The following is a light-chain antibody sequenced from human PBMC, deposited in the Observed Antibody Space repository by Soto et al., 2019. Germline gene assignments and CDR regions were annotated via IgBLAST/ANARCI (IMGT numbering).Light chain of an antibody. CDR2: DAS. V-gene: IGKV1-5*01. J-gene: IGKJ4*01. Sequence: DIQMTQSPSTLSASVGDRVTITCRASQSISSWLAWYQQRPGRAPEVLIYDASSLESGVPSRFSGSGSGTEFILTISSLQPDDFATYYCQQYNSYPVTFGGGTKVEIK. CDR1: QSISSW. CDR3: QQYNSYPVT.